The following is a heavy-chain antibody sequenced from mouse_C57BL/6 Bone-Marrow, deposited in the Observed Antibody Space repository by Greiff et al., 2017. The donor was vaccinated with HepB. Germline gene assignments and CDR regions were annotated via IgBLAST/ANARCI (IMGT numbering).Heavy chain of an antibody. CDR3: ARGYGSSYGYAMDY. CDR1: GFSINSDCY. D-gene: IGHD1-1*01. J-gene: IGHJ4*01. Sequence: EVQLQESGPSLVRPSQPLSLTCTVTGFSINSDCYWIWIRQFPGNKLEYIGYTFYSGITYYNPSLESRTYITRDTSKNQFSLKLSSVTTEDTATYYCARGYGSSYGYAMDYWGQGTSVTVSS. V-gene: IGHV3-3*01. CDR2: TFYSGIT.